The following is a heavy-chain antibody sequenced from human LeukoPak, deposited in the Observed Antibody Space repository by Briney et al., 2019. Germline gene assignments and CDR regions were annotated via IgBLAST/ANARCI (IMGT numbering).Heavy chain of an antibody. V-gene: IGHV3-23*01. CDR3: ANGGTNWYGDY. Sequence: GGSLRLSCAASGFTFSSYAMGWVRQAPGKGLEWVSAISGSGGSTYYADSVKGRFTISRDNSKNTLYLQMNSLRAEDTAVYYCANGGTNWYGDYWGQGTLVTVSS. CDR1: GFTFSSYA. D-gene: IGHD7-27*01. CDR2: ISGSGGST. J-gene: IGHJ4*02.